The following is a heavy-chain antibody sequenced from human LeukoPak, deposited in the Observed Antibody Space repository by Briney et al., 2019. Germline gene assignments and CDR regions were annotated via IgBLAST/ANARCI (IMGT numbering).Heavy chain of an antibody. J-gene: IGHJ4*02. D-gene: IGHD3-10*01. CDR3: ARGRYGSGSYRFDY. CDR1: GYTFMSYG. Sequence: ASVKVSCKASGYTFMSYGIHWVRKAPGQGLKWMGWSSVYNGNTNYAQKFQGRVTITRNTSISTAYMELSSLRSEDTAVYYCARGRYGSGSYRFDYWGQGTLVTVSS. CDR2: SSVYNGNT. V-gene: IGHV1-8*01.